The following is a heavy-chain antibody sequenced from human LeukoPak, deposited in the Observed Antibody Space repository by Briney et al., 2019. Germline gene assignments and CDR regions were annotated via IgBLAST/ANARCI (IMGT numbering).Heavy chain of an antibody. CDR1: GASISSYY. J-gene: IGHJ4*02. V-gene: IGHV4-59*01. CDR3: ARGVTTVTTPFDS. D-gene: IGHD4-17*01. CDR2: IYYSGST. Sequence: ETLSLTCTVSGASISSYYWSWIRQPPGKGLEWIGYIYYSGSTNYNPSLKSRVTVSVDTSKNQFSLKLSSVTAADTAVYYCARGVTTVTTPFDSWGQGALVTVSS.